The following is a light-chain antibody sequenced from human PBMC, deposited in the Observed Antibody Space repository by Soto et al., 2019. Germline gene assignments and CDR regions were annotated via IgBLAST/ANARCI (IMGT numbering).Light chain of an antibody. CDR1: SSDVGGYNY. V-gene: IGLV2-8*01. CDR3: SSYAGSYSLGV. J-gene: IGLJ2*01. CDR2: EVN. Sequence: QSALTQPPSASGSPGQSVTISCTGTSSDVGGYNYVSWYQHHPGKAPKLMIYEVNKRPSGVSDRFSGSKSGNTASLTVSGLQAEDDADYYCSSYAGSYSLGVFGGGTKLTVL.